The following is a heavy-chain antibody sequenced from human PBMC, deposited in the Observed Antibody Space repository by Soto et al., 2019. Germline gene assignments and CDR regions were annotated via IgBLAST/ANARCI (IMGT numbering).Heavy chain of an antibody. J-gene: IGHJ3*02. V-gene: IGHV4-34*01. CDR2: MSHSGGT. Sequence: QVQLQQWGAGLLKPSETLSLTCAVDGGFVSSGSYYWSWIRQPPGKGLEWIGEMSHSGGTHFNPSLKSRVTISVDTSNHQFSLKMSSVTAADTALYYCARVERGTATTVVDAFDIWGPGTMVTVSS. CDR3: ARVERGTATTVVDAFDI. D-gene: IGHD1-1*01. CDR1: GGFVSSGSYY.